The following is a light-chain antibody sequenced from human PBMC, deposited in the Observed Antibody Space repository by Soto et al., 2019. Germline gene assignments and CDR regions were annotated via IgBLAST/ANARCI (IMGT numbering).Light chain of an antibody. J-gene: IGLJ3*02. CDR3: LLSYSDTRV. V-gene: IGLV7-46*01. CDR2: DTT. Sequence: QAVVTQEPSLTVSPGGTVTLTCDSSTGAVTSSHYPYWLQQKPGQAPRTLIYDTTNKHSWTPARFSGSLLGGKAALTLSGAQPEDEAEYYCLLSYSDTRVFGGGTKLIVL. CDR1: TGAVTSSHY.